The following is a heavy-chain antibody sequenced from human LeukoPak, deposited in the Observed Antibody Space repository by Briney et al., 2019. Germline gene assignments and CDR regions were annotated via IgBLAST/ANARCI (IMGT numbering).Heavy chain of an antibody. CDR1: GFTLSDYC. CDR3: ARDVSRVVPAASYFES. D-gene: IGHD2-2*01. Sequence: GGSLSLSCAASGFTLSDYCMSWIRQAPGKGLEWVSYISANSGYIKFADSVRGRFTISRDNAKNSLYLQMNSLRAEDTAVYYCARDVSRVVPAASYFESCGQGSLVTVSS. J-gene: IGHJ4*02. CDR2: ISANSGYI. V-gene: IGHV3-11*06.